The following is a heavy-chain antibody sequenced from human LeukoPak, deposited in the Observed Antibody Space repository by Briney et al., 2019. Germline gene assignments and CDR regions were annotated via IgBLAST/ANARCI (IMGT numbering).Heavy chain of an antibody. CDR1: GRSGSFNDYY. J-gene: IGHJ3*01. CDR2: INHSGGT. V-gene: IGHV4-34*01. D-gene: IGHD6-6*01. CDR3: AKVYSSSSRDAFDV. Sequence: TSETLSLTCAVYGRSGSFNDYYWNWIRQSPGKGLEWIGEINHSGGTHCNPSLESRVTMSVDTPKSQFTLKLSSVTAADTAVYYCAKVYSSSSRDAFDVWGPGTMVTVSS.